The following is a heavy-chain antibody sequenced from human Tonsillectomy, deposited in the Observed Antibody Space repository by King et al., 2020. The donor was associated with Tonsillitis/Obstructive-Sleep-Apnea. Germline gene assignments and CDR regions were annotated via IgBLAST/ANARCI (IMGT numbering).Heavy chain of an antibody. Sequence: VQLVESGGGLVQPGGSLRLSCAASGFTFSSYEMNWVRQAPGKGLEWVSYISSSGSTIYYADSVKGRFTISRDNAKNSLYLQMNSLRAEDTAVYYCARDRGYYGSGSHRDYWGQGTLVTVSS. CDR1: GFTFSSYE. V-gene: IGHV3-48*03. J-gene: IGHJ4*02. CDR3: ARDRGYYGSGSHRDY. CDR2: ISSSGSTI. D-gene: IGHD3-10*01.